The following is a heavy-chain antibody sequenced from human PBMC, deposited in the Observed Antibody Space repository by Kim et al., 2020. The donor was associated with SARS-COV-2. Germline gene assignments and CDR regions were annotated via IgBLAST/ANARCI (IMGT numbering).Heavy chain of an antibody. CDR2: MDADSGNT. Sequence: ASVKVSCKASGYTFTSYHINWVRQATGQGLEWMGWMDADSGNTGYAQRLLGRVTMTRDTSITTAYMELSSLTSDDTAVYFCVKTVRGGSPYYYFDIHVCG. V-gene: IGHV1-8*01. CDR1: GYTFTSYH. D-gene: IGHD3-10*02. CDR3: VKTVRGGSPYYYFDIHV. J-gene: IGHJ6*02.